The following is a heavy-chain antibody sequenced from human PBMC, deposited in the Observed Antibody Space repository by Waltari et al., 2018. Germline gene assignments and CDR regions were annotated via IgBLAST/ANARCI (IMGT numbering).Heavy chain of an antibody. CDR1: GGSISSPY. CDR2: IYYSGST. Sequence: QVQLQASGPGLVKPSETLSLTCTVSGGSISSPYWSWIRQPPGKGLEWIGYIYYSGSTNYNPSLKSRVTISVDTSKNQFSLKLSSVTAADTAVYYCARSRPGIAAAGLDYWGQGTLVTVSS. CDR3: ARSRPGIAAAGLDY. D-gene: IGHD6-13*01. V-gene: IGHV4-59*11. J-gene: IGHJ4*02.